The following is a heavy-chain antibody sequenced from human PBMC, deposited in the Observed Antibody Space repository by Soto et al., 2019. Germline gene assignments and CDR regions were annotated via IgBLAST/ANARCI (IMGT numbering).Heavy chain of an antibody. V-gene: IGHV4-39*01. CDR2: IYYSGST. Sequence: SETLSLTCTVSGGSISSSSYYWGWIRQPPGKGLEWIGSIYYSGSTYYNPSLKSRVTISVDTSKNQFSLKLSSVTAADSAVYYCARVTGMDTAMVDYWGQGTLVTVSS. J-gene: IGHJ4*02. CDR1: GGSISSSSYY. D-gene: IGHD5-18*01. CDR3: ARVTGMDTAMVDY.